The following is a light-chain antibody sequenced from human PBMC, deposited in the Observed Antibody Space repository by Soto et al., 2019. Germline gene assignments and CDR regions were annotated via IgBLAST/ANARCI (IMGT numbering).Light chain of an antibody. J-gene: IGKJ4*01. Sequence: EIVLTQSPGTLSLSPGERATLSCRASQSISSSYLAWYQQKPGQAPRLLIYGASTRATGIPDRFSGSGSGTDFTLTISRLESDDFAVYYCQQRRNWRVSFGGGPKAHIX. CDR3: QQRRNWRVS. CDR1: QSISSSY. V-gene: IGKV3D-20*02. CDR2: GAS.